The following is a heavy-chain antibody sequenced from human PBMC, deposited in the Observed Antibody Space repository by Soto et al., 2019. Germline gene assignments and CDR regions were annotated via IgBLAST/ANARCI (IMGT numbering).Heavy chain of an antibody. D-gene: IGHD5-18*01. CDR2: INHSGST. CDR1: GGSFSGYY. V-gene: IGHV4-34*01. CDR3: ARSDLGYSYGRYYYYYGMDV. Sequence: WETLSLTCAVYGGSFSGYYWSWIRQPPGKGLEWIGEINHSGSTNYNPSLKSRVTISVDTSKNQFSLKLSSVTAADTAVYYCARSDLGYSYGRYYYYYGMDVWGQGTTVTVS. J-gene: IGHJ6*02.